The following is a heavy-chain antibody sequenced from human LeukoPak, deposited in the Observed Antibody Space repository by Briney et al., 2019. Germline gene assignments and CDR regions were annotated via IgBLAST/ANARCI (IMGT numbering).Heavy chain of an antibody. D-gene: IGHD4-11*01. Sequence: GGSLRLSCAASGFTFGSYAMSWVRQAPGKGLEWVSLISGSGDKTYYADSVKGRFTISRDNSKNTLYLQVNSLRADDTAVYYCAKDDPNDYKPWIYWGQGTLVIVSS. CDR3: AKDDPNDYKPWIY. V-gene: IGHV3-23*01. J-gene: IGHJ4*02. CDR1: GFTFGSYA. CDR2: ISGSGDKT.